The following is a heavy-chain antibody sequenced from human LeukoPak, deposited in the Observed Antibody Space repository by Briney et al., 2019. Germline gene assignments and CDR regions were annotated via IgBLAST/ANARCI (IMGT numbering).Heavy chain of an antibody. CDR1: GYTFTGYY. Sequence: ASVKVSCKASGYTFTGYYMHWVRQAPGQGLEWMGWINPNSGGTNYAQKFQGRVTMTRDTSISTAYMELSRLRSDDTAVYYCARGSPRDGTGTDAFDIWGQGTMVTVSS. CDR3: ARGSPRDGTGTDAFDI. D-gene: IGHD1-1*01. CDR2: INPNSGGT. J-gene: IGHJ3*02. V-gene: IGHV1-2*02.